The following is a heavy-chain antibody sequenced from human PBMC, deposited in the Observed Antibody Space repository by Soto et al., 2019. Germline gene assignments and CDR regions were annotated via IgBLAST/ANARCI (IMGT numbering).Heavy chain of an antibody. CDR3: ASRGNSGYFDY. J-gene: IGHJ4*02. Sequence: SETLSLTCAVSGYSISSGYYWGWIRQPPGKGLEWIGSIYHSGSTYYNPSLKSRVTISVDTSKNQFSLKLSSVTAADTAVYYCASRGNSGYFDYWGQGTLLTVST. V-gene: IGHV4-38-2*01. D-gene: IGHD2-21*02. CDR2: IYHSGST. CDR1: GYSISSGYY.